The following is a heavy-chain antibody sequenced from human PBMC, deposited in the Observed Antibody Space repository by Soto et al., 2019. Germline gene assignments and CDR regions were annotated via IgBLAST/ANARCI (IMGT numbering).Heavy chain of an antibody. CDR3: VRGTSDWRGVDY. V-gene: IGHV3-74*01. CDR1: GFTFSSYW. J-gene: IGHJ4*02. D-gene: IGHD6-19*01. CDR2: IKGDGSRT. Sequence: QSGGSLRLSCAASGFTFSSYWMHWVRQVPGKGLVWVSNIKGDGSRTTYADSVKGRFTISRDNAKNTLFLQMNSLRADDAAVYYCVRGTSDWRGVDYWGQGTLVTVSS.